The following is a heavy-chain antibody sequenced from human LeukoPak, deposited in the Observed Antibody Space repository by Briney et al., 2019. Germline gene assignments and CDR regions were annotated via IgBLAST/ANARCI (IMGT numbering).Heavy chain of an antibody. D-gene: IGHD3-16*02. CDR1: GYSISSGYY. V-gene: IGHV4-38-2*02. J-gene: IGHJ5*02. CDR3: ARRYDYVWGSYRHNWFDP. CDR2: IYHSGST. Sequence: PSETLSLTCTVSGYSISSGYYWGWIRQPPGKGLEWIGSIYHSGSTYYNPSLKSRVSISVDTSKNQFSLKLSSVTAADTAVYYCARRYDYVWGSYRHNWFDPWGQGTLVTVSS.